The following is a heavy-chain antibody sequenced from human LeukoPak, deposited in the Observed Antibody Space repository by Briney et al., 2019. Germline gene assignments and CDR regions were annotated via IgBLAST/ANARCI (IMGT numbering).Heavy chain of an antibody. Sequence: GGSLRLSCAASGFTFSNAWMSWVRQAPGKGLEWVANIKHDGSEKYYVDSVKGQFTISRDNAKNSLYLQMNSLRAEDTAVYYCVYSGDYEKGYWGQGTLVTVSS. CDR3: VYSGDYEKGY. CDR2: IKHDGSEK. D-gene: IGHD4-17*01. CDR1: GFTFSNAW. J-gene: IGHJ4*02. V-gene: IGHV3-7*01.